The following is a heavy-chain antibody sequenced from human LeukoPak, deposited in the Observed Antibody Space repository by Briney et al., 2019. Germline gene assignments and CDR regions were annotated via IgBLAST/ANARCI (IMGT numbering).Heavy chain of an antibody. CDR2: LSGSGDRT. V-gene: IGHV3-23*01. D-gene: IGHD3-22*01. J-gene: IGHJ3*02. CDR3: AKSWNYYDSSGDDALDI. Sequence: GGSLRLSCAASGFTFNTYDMSWVRQSPVKGLEWVSGLSGSGDRTYYTDSVKGRFTISRDNSKNTVYLQMNSLRVEDTAVYYCAKSWNYYDSSGDDALDIWGQGTMVTVSS. CDR1: GFTFNTYD.